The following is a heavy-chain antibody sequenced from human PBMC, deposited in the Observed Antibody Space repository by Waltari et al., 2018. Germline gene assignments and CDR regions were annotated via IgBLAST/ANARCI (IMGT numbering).Heavy chain of an antibody. CDR3: ARILWFVTGWWFDP. CDR1: GGTFSSYA. V-gene: IGHV1-69*08. D-gene: IGHD3-10*01. Sequence: QLQLVQSGAEVKKHGSSVMVSCKASGGTFSSYAVSWVRQAPGQGLEWMGRIIPIFATANYAQKFQGRVTITADKSTSTAYMELSSLRSEDTAVYYCARILWFVTGWWFDPWGQGTLVTVSS. CDR2: IIPIFATA. J-gene: IGHJ5*02.